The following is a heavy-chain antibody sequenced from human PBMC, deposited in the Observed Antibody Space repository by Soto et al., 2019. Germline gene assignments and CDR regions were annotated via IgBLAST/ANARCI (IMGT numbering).Heavy chain of an antibody. V-gene: IGHV4-39*01. J-gene: IGHJ3*02. D-gene: IGHD6-13*01. CDR3: ARLRHYIAAAGIDDFDI. CDR2: IHYSGST. CDR1: GGSISSSSYY. Sequence: PSETLSLTCTVSGGSISSSSYYWGWIRQPPGKGLEWIGSIHYSGSTYYNPSLKSRVTISVDTSKNQFSLKLSSVTAADTAVYYCARLRHYIAAAGIDDFDIWGQGTMVTVSS.